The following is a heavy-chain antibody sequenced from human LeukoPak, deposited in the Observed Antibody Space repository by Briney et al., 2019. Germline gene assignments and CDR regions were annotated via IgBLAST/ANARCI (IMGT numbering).Heavy chain of an antibody. J-gene: IGHJ4*02. D-gene: IGHD6-19*01. CDR2: IYTSGNT. Sequence: PSETLSLTCTVSGGSISSYYWSWIRQPAGKGLEWIGRIYTSGNTNYNPSLKSRVTMSVDTSKNQFSLRLSSLTAADTAVYYCARRGDNSSGFDDYWGQGTLVSVSS. CDR1: GGSISSYY. V-gene: IGHV4-4*07. CDR3: ARRGDNSSGFDDY.